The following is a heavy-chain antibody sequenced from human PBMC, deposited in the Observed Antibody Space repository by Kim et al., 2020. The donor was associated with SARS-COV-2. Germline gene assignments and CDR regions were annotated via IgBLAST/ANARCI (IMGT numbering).Heavy chain of an antibody. J-gene: IGHJ5*02. Sequence: SVKVSCKASGGTFSSYAISWVRQAPGQGLEWMGRIIPILGIANYAQKFQGRVTITADKSTSTAYMELSSLRSEDTAVYYCARDSVRGTFWSGYLNNWFDPWGQGTLVTVSS. V-gene: IGHV1-69*04. CDR2: IIPILGIA. CDR1: GGTFSSYA. D-gene: IGHD3-3*01. CDR3: ARDSVRGTFWSGYLNNWFDP.